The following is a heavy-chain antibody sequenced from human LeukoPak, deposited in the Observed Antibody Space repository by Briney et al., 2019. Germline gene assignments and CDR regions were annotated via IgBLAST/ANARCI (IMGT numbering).Heavy chain of an antibody. V-gene: IGHV4-59*08. D-gene: IGHD2/OR15-2a*01. CDR3: ARHRAYYLASMDV. Sequence: SETLSLTCTVSGGSISSYYWSWIRQSPGKGLEWIGYFYYSGSTNYNPSLKSRVTISVDTSKNQFSLKLSSVTAADTAVYYCARHRAYYLASMDVWGQGTTVTASS. J-gene: IGHJ6*02. CDR2: FYYSGST. CDR1: GGSISSYY.